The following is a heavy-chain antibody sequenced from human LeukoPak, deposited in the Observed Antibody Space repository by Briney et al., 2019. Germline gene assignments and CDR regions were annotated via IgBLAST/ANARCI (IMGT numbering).Heavy chain of an antibody. Sequence: GGTLRLSCAASGFTFSNYDMSWVRQAPGKGLEWVSGITGSSRTTYYADSVKGRFTISRDNSKNTLYLQMNSLRAEDTAVYYCAKDRDVWGSLLDYWGQGTLVTVSS. J-gene: IGHJ4*02. CDR2: ITGSSRTT. V-gene: IGHV3-23*01. D-gene: IGHD3-16*01. CDR3: AKDRDVWGSLLDY. CDR1: GFTFSNYD.